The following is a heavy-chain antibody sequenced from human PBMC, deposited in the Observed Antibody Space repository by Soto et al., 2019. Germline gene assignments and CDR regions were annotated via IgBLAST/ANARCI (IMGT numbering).Heavy chain of an antibody. V-gene: IGHV4-59*01. CDR3: ARDTIFGVGAFDY. D-gene: IGHD3-3*01. Sequence: QVQLQESGPGLVKPSETLSLTCTVSGGSISSYYWSWIRQPPGKGLEWIGYIYYTGITNYNPSLKSRVTLSVDTSKKQFSLKLTSVTAADTAVYYCARDTIFGVGAFDYWGQGTLVTVPS. J-gene: IGHJ4*02. CDR1: GGSISSYY. CDR2: IYYTGIT.